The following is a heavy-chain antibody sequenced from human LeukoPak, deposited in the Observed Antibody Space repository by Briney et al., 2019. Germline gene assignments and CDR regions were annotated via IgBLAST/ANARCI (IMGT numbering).Heavy chain of an antibody. CDR3: ASNNWNYGSPIEFDL. CDR1: GGAFSGYY. CDR2: INHSGGT. J-gene: IGHJ5*02. V-gene: IGHV4-34*01. D-gene: IGHD1-7*01. Sequence: PSQTLSLTCALYGGAFSGYYWSWIRQPPGKGQEWIGEINHSGGTNYNPSLKSRVTISVDTSKNQFPPKLGSVTAAETAVDYCASNNWNYGSPIEFDLWGQGTLVTVSS.